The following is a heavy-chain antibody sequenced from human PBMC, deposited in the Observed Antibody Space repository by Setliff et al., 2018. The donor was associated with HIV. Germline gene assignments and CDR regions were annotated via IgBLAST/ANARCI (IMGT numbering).Heavy chain of an antibody. Sequence: GGSLRLSCAASGFTLRSYGMHWVRQAPGKGLEWVTVLWFDGIRKYYADSVKGRFTISRDDSKNTVYLQMNSLRAEDTAVYYCARDDDTTSHYGLFEFWGQGTLVTVSS. CDR1: GFTLRSYG. D-gene: IGHD3-22*01. CDR3: ARDDDTTSHYGLFEF. CDR2: LWFDGIRK. V-gene: IGHV3-33*01. J-gene: IGHJ4*02.